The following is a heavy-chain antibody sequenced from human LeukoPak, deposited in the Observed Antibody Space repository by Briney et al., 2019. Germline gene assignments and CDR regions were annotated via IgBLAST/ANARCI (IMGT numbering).Heavy chain of an antibody. D-gene: IGHD1-26*01. CDR1: GGSISSSSYY. CDR3: ARPAYRGSYYDAFDI. CDR2: IYYSGST. J-gene: IGHJ3*02. Sequence: SETLSLTCTVSGGSISSSSYYWGWIRQPPGKGLEWIGSIYYSGSTYYNPSLKSRVTISVDTSKNKFSLKLNSVTAADTAVYCCARPAYRGSYYDAFDIWGQGTMVTVSS. V-gene: IGHV4-39*01.